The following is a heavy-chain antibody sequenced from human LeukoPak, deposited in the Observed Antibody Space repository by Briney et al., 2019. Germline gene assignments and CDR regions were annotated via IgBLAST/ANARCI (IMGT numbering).Heavy chain of an antibody. D-gene: IGHD3-10*02. Sequence: SETLSLTCAVYGGSFSSYYWSWIRQPPGKGLEWIGEISHSGNTNYNPSLKSRVTISVDSSKDQFSLKLSSVTAADTAVYYCARGPYVSDAGYSGQGTLVTVSS. CDR2: ISHSGNT. V-gene: IGHV4-34*01. CDR3: ARGPYVSDAGY. J-gene: IGHJ4*02. CDR1: GGSFSSYY.